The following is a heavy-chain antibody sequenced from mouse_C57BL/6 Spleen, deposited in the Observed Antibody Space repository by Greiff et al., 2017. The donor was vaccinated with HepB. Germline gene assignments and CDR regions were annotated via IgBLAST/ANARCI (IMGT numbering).Heavy chain of an antibody. CDR2: IYPGSGST. D-gene: IGHD2-10*02. V-gene: IGHV1-55*01. Sequence: QVQLQQPGAELVKPGASVKMSCKASGYTFTSYWITWVKQRPGQGLEWIGDIYPGSGSTNYNEKFKSKATLTVDTSSSTAYMQLSSLPSEDSAVYYCARSSYGNYPFAYWGQGTLVTVSA. J-gene: IGHJ3*01. CDR1: GYTFTSYW. CDR3: ARSSYGNYPFAY.